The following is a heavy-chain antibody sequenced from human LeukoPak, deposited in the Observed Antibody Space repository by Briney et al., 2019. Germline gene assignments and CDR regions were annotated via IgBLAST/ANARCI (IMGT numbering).Heavy chain of an antibody. D-gene: IGHD2-8*01. J-gene: IGHJ3*02. CDR2: MNPNSGNT. V-gene: IGHV1-8*01. Sequence: GAPVKVSCKASGYTFTSYDINWVRQATGQGLEWMGWMNPNSGNTGYAQKFQGRVTMTRNTSISTAYMELSSLRSEDTAVYYCARTKADHDAFDIWGQGTMVTVSS. CDR3: ARTKADHDAFDI. CDR1: GYTFTSYD.